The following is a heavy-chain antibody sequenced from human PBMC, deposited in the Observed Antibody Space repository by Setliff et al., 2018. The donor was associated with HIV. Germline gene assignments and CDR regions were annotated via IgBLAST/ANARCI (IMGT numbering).Heavy chain of an antibody. V-gene: IGHV1-18*01. D-gene: IGHD6-13*01. J-gene: IGHJ6*03. CDR1: GYTFINYH. Sequence: ASVKVSCKASGYTFINYHITWVRQAPGQGLEWVGSISASGVNTNYTQGRVTMTTDTSTSTAYMELRSLRSDDSAVYYCARVPVSSYYYYMDVWGKGTTGTSP. CDR3: ARVPVSSYYYYMDV. CDR2: ISASGVNT.